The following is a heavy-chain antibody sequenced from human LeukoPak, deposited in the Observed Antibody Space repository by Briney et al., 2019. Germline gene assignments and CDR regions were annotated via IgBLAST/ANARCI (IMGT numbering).Heavy chain of an antibody. Sequence: RASVKVSCKASGGTFSSYAISWVRQAPGQGLEWMGGIIPIFGTANYAQKFQGRVTITTNESTSTAYMELSSLRSEDTAVYYCARGNCSSTSCYGYYYYYYYMDVWGKGTTVTVSS. CDR1: GGTFSSYA. V-gene: IGHV1-69*05. J-gene: IGHJ6*03. D-gene: IGHD2-2*01. CDR2: IIPIFGTA. CDR3: ARGNCSSTSCYGYYYYYYYMDV.